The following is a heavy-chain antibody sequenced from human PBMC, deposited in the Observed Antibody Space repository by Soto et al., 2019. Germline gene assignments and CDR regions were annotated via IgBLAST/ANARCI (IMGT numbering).Heavy chain of an antibody. J-gene: IGHJ4*02. CDR1: GGTFSNSP. Sequence: QVQLVQSGAELRKPGSAVKLSCKASGGTFSNSPISWGRQIPGQGPEWMGRIIPSPARTIYSRKFRGRVTLTADKSTQTVYMTLSSLTTEDSGVYYCARDLVGASSFDYCGQGTRVTVST. CDR2: IIPSPART. V-gene: IGHV1-69*08. CDR3: ARDLVGASSFDY. D-gene: IGHD1-26*01.